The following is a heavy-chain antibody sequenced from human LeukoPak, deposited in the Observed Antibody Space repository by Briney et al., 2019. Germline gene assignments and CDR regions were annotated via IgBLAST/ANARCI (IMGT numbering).Heavy chain of an antibody. CDR1: GFTFSSYS. CDR3: AKDRKVVPVGDV. Sequence: PGGSLRLSCAASGFTFSSYSMNWVRQAPGKGLEWVSSISSSSSYIYYADSVKGRFTISRDNAKNTLYLQMNSLRAEDTAVYYCAKDRKVVPVGDVWGQGTTVTVSS. J-gene: IGHJ6*02. CDR2: ISSSSSYI. V-gene: IGHV3-21*04. D-gene: IGHD2-15*01.